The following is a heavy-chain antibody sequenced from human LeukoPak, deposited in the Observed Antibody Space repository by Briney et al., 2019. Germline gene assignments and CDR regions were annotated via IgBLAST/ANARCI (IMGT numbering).Heavy chain of an antibody. V-gene: IGHV3-23*01. CDR1: GFTFSSYA. J-gene: IGHJ4*02. CDR2: ISGSGGGT. D-gene: IGHD6-19*01. Sequence: GGSLRLSCAASGFTFSSYAMTWVRQAPGKGLEWVSSISGSGGGTYYADSVKGRFTISRDNSKNTLYLQMNCLRAEDTAVYYCANRREAGTDYFDYWGQGTLVTVSS. CDR3: ANRREAGTDYFDY.